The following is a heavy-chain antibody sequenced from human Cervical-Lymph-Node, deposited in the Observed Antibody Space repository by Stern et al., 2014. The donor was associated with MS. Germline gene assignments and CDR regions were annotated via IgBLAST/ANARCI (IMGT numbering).Heavy chain of an antibody. J-gene: IGHJ4*02. CDR1: GYTFTRYD. V-gene: IGHV1-18*01. D-gene: IGHD1-20*01. Sequence: QVQLVESGAEVKKPGASVKVSCTASGYTFTRYDIAWVRQAPGQGLEWMGWISVYKGNTKYAKKPQGRVTMTRDTSRTTAYRQLRSLISDDTAVYYCARWAYNWDFDYWGQGTLVTVSS. CDR2: ISVYKGNT. CDR3: ARWAYNWDFDY.